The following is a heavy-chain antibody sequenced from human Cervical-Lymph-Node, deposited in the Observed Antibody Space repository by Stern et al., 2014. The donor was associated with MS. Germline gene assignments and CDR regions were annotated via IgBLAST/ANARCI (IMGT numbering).Heavy chain of an antibody. CDR3: AVTTVTPTDYYGMDV. V-gene: IGHV1-69*01. CDR1: GGTFSSYA. Sequence: QVQLVQSGAEVKKPGSSVKVSCKASGGTFSSYAISWVRQAPGKGLEWLGGIIPIFGTGNYAQKFQGRVTITADESTSTAYMELSSLRSEDTAVYYCAVTTVTPTDYYGMDVWGQGTTVTVSS. D-gene: IGHD4-17*01. CDR2: IIPIFGTG. J-gene: IGHJ6*02.